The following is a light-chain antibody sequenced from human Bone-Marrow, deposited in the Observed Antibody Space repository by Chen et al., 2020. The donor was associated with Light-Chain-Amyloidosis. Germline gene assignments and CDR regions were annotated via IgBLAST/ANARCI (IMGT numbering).Light chain of an antibody. CDR1: SSNIGGNP. CDR2: SNN. J-gene: IGLJ2*01. CDR3: AAYDDSLNGVV. Sequence: QSVLTQPPSASGTPGQRGTISCSGSSSNIGGNPVNWYHQLPGTAPKLLVYSNNQRPSGVPDRFSGSKSGTSASLAISGLQSEDEADYYCAAYDDSLNGVVFGGGTKLTVL. V-gene: IGLV1-44*01.